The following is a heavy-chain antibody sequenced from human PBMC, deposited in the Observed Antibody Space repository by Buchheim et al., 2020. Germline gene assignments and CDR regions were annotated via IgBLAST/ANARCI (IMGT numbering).Heavy chain of an antibody. CDR1: GDSVSNGNW. D-gene: IGHD5-18*01. J-gene: IGHJ4*02. CDR2: IDHSGFT. V-gene: IGHV4-4*02. CDR3: ARDSGYRSEY. Sequence: QVQLQESGPGLVKPSGTLSLTCAVSGDSVSNGNWWNWVRQPPGKGLEWIGEIDHSGFTKYNPSLKSRVTIELDNPKNQFSPKLTSVTAADTAVYYCARDSGYRSEYWGQGTL.